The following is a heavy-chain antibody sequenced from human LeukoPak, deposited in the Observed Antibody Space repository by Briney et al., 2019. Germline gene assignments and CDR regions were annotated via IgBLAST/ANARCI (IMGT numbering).Heavy chain of an antibody. CDR2: ISGSGGST. Sequence: GGSLRLSCAASGFTFSSYAMSWVRQAPGKGLEWVPAISGSGGSTYYADSVKGRFTISRDNSKNTLYLQMNSLRAEDTAVYYCAKDPDIVVVVAATLDYWGQGTLVTVSS. V-gene: IGHV3-23*01. CDR3: AKDPDIVVVVAATLDY. J-gene: IGHJ4*02. CDR1: GFTFSSYA. D-gene: IGHD2-15*01.